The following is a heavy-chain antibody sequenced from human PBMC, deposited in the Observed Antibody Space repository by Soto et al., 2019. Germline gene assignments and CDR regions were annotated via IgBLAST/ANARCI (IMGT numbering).Heavy chain of an antibody. V-gene: IGHV4-34*02. CDR3: ARDRQYYHFWSGYQNEGPYGMDV. Sequence: QVQLQQWGAGLLKPSETLSLTCAVYGGSFSGYFWTWIRQAPGKGLEWIGKINHSGGTNYNSSLNSRLTISVDTSKNQFSLMLSSVTAADTAVYYCARDRQYYHFWSGYQNEGPYGMDVWGQGTTVTVS. D-gene: IGHD3-3*02. CDR2: INHSGGT. J-gene: IGHJ6*02. CDR1: GGSFSGYF.